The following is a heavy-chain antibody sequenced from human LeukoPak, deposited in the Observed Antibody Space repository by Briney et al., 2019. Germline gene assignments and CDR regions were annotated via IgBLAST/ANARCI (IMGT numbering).Heavy chain of an antibody. D-gene: IGHD3-10*01. V-gene: IGHV3-23*01. CDR3: AKDHTPFRDYFDY. J-gene: IGHJ4*02. Sequence: PGGSLRLSCAASGFTFSSYAMRWLPRAPGEGLECVSAISGGGGTTYYADSVNGRFTISRDNSKNTLYLQMNSLRAEGTAVYYCAKDHTPFRDYFDYWGQGTLVTVSS. CDR2: ISGGGGTT. CDR1: GFTFSSYA.